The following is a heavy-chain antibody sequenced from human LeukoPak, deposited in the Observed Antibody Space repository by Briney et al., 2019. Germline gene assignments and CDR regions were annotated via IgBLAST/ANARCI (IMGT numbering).Heavy chain of an antibody. CDR1: GYNFPKSW. J-gene: IGHJ4*02. D-gene: IGHD3-10*01. Sequence: GESLKISCKCSGYNFPKSWIGWVRQMPGKGLEWMAIIYPDDSRTKYSPSFQGQVTISADRSINTAYLQWSSLRASDTAMYYCARPDYFASHDWGQGTLVTVS. V-gene: IGHV5-51*01. CDR2: IYPDDSRT. CDR3: ARPDYFASHD.